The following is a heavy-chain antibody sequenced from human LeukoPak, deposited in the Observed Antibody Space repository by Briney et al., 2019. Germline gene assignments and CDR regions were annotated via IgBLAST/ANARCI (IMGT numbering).Heavy chain of an antibody. V-gene: IGHV1-69*05. CDR2: IIPIFGTA. D-gene: IGHD1-26*01. CDR1: GGTFSSYA. Sequence: GSPVKVSCKASGGTFSSYAISWVRQAPGQGLEWMGRIIPIFGTANYAQKFQGRVTITTDESTSTPYMELSSLRSEDTAVYYCASIRRVGATSYFDYWGQGTLVTVSS. J-gene: IGHJ4*02. CDR3: ASIRRVGATSYFDY.